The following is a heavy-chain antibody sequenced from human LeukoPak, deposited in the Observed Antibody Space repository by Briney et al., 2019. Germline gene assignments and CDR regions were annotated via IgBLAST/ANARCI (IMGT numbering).Heavy chain of an antibody. CDR3: ARDRSPYCSGGSCYQGWFDT. CDR2: INHSGST. CDR1: RGSFSGYY. Sequence: PSETLSHTCVVYRGSFSGYYWCSIRQPPGKGLEWIGEINHSGSTNYNPSLKSRVTISVDTSKNQFSLKLSAVTAADTAVYYCARDRSPYCSGGSCYQGWFDTWGQGTLVTVSS. J-gene: IGHJ5*02. V-gene: IGHV4-34*01. D-gene: IGHD2-15*01.